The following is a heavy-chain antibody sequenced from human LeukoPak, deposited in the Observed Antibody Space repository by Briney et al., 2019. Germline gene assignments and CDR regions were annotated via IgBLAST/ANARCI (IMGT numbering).Heavy chain of an antibody. J-gene: IGHJ3*02. CDR2: INHSGST. V-gene: IGHV4-34*01. CDR3: ARDYSGLPNAVDI. D-gene: IGHD2-21*01. CDR1: GGSFSGYY. Sequence: SETLSLTSAVYGGSFSGYYWSWIRLPPGKGLEWIGEINHSGSTNYNPSLKSRVAISVDTSKNQFSLKLSSVTAADTAVYYCARDYSGLPNAVDIWGQGTMVTVSS.